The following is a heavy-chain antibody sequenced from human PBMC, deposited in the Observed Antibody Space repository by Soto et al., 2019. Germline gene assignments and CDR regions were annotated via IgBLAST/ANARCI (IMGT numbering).Heavy chain of an antibody. CDR3: AADLGFYDMLRSSKAPVDY. CDR2: ISGSGGST. D-gene: IGHD3-9*01. J-gene: IGHJ4*02. CDR1: GFTFSSYA. V-gene: IGHV3-23*01. Sequence: EVQLLESGGGLVQPGGSLRLSCAASGFTFSSYAMSWVRQAPGKGLEWVSAISGSGGSTYYADSVKGRFTISRDNSKNTLYLQMNSLRAEDPAVYYCAADLGFYDMLRSSKAPVDYWGQGTLVTVSS.